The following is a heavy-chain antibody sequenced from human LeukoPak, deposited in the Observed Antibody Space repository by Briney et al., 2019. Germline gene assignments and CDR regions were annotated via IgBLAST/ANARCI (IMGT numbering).Heavy chain of an antibody. CDR1: GYSISSGYY. CDR2: IYHSGGT. V-gene: IGHV4-38-2*02. J-gene: IGHJ3*02. CDR3: AKSNGYGLVDI. D-gene: IGHD3-10*01. Sequence: PSETLSLTCTVSGYSISSGYYLGWIRQPPGKGLEWIGSIYHSGGTYYNPSLKSRVTISVDTSKNQFSLKLSSVTAADTAVYYCAKSNGYGLVDIWGQGTMVTVSS.